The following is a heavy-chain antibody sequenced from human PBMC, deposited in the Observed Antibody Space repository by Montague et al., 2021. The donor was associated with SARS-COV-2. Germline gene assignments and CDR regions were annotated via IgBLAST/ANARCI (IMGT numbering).Heavy chain of an antibody. D-gene: IGHD3-22*01. J-gene: IGHJ2*01. CDR3: ARGAPTISMIVVVFTGAGWYFDL. V-gene: IGHV4-39*06. CDR2: IYYSGST. CDR1: GGSISSSSYY. Sequence: SETLSLTCTVSGGSISSSSYYWGWIRQPPGKGLEWIGSIYYSGSTYYNPSLKSRVTISVDTSKNQFPLKLSSVTAADTAVYYCARGAPTISMIVVVFTGAGWYFDLWGRGTLVTVSS.